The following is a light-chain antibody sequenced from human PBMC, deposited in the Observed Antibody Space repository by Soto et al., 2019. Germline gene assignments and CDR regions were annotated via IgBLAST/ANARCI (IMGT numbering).Light chain of an antibody. J-gene: IGKJ4*01. Sequence: EIVLTQSPGTLYLSSGERATLSCRASQSVRSNYLAWYQQKPGQAPRLLIYGASSRATGIPDRFGGSGSGTDLTLTISRLEPEDFAVYYCQQYASSPLTFGGGTKVEIK. V-gene: IGKV3-20*01. CDR3: QQYASSPLT. CDR1: QSVRSNY. CDR2: GAS.